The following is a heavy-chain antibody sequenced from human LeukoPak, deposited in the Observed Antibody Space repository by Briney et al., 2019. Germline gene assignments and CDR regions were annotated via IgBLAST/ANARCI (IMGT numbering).Heavy chain of an antibody. Sequence: QAGGSLRLSCAASGFTFRSHWMHWVRQAPGKGLVWVSRIKVDESYTNHADSVKGRFTISRDNAKNTLYLQMTSLRAEDTAIYYCVRDGDVYNLDHWGQGTLVTVSS. CDR1: GFTFRSHW. V-gene: IGHV3-74*01. CDR2: IKVDESYT. CDR3: VRDGDVYNLDH. J-gene: IGHJ4*02. D-gene: IGHD5-24*01.